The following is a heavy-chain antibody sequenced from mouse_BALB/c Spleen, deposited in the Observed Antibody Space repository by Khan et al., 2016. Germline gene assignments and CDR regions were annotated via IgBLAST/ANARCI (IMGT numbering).Heavy chain of an antibody. Sequence: QVQLQQSGAELVSPGSSVKISCKASGIASSSYWMNWVKQRPGQGLEWIGQIYLGDGDTHYNGMSKGKAPLPADKPSSTAYMQLSSLTSEVSAVYLCARGSPFAYWGQGTLVTVSA. CDR2: IYLGDGDT. CDR1: GIASSSYW. CDR3: ARGSPFAY. J-gene: IGHJ3*01. V-gene: IGHV1-80*01. D-gene: IGHD1-1*02.